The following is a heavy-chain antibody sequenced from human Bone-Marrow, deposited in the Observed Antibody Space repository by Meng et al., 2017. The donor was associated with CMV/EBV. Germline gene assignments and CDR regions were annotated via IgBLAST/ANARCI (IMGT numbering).Heavy chain of an antibody. CDR2: TRNKANSYTT. Sequence: GESLKISCAASGFTFSDHYMDWVRQAPGKGLEWVGRTRNKANSYTTEYAASVKGRFTISRDDSKNSLYLQMNSLKTEDTAVYYCATITPYCSGGSCSHFDYWGQGTLVTVSS. J-gene: IGHJ4*02. V-gene: IGHV3-72*01. D-gene: IGHD2-15*01. CDR3: ATITPYCSGGSCSHFDY. CDR1: GFTFSDHY.